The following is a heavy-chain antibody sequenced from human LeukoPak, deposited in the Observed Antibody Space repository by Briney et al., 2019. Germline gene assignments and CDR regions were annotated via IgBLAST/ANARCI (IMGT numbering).Heavy chain of an antibody. Sequence: SQTLSLTCTVSGGSISSGSYYWSWIRQPAGKGLEWIGRIYTSGSTNYNPSLKSRVTISVDTSKNQFSLKLSSVTAADTAVYYCARSQSGDFTYYYYMDVWGKGTTVTVSS. CDR3: ARSQSGDFTYYYYMDV. V-gene: IGHV4-61*02. D-gene: IGHD7-27*01. CDR1: GGSISSGSYY. J-gene: IGHJ6*03. CDR2: IYTSGST.